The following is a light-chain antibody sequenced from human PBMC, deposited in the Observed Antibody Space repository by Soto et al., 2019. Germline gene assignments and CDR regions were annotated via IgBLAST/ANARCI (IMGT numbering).Light chain of an antibody. CDR2: NK. Sequence: QLVLTQPPSASGTPGQRVTLSCSGSRSNFGSNAVSLYQQLPGTATKLLIYNKRLPSGVTDRFAGSQSGTSASLAISGLQSEDDADYYCAAWEDSLNGRVFGGGTKLTVL. V-gene: IGLV1-44*01. CDR1: RSNFGSNA. CDR3: AAWEDSLNGRV. J-gene: IGLJ3*02.